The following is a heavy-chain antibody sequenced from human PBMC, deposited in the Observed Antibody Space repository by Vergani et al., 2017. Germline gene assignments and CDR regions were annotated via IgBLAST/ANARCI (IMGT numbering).Heavy chain of an antibody. CDR1: GFTFDNYA. CDR3: ARGGTGTTGTSSNWFDP. D-gene: IGHD1-1*01. CDR2: INHSGST. Sequence: VQLVESGGGLVQPGRSLRLSCAASGFTFDNYAMHWVRQAPGKGLEWIGEINHSGSTNYNPSLKSRVTISVDTSKNQFSLKLSSVTAADTAVYYCARGGTGTTGTSSNWFDPWGQGTLVTVSS. V-gene: IGHV4-34*01. J-gene: IGHJ5*02.